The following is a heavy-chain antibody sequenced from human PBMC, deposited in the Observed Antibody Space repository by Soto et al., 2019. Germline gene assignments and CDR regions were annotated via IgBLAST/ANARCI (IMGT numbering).Heavy chain of an antibody. J-gene: IGHJ6*02. CDR2: IKQDGSDT. CDR1: GFRFVGPW. D-gene: IGHD2-8*01. V-gene: IGHV3-7*03. Sequence: PRGTLRLSCAASGFRFVGPWMAWVRHTPGKGLDWVANIKQDGSDTYYLDSMEARFTISRDNAQNSLYMQMXSLRAEDTAVDYSGRFILLARNTRDRLAVWPQGTTVTGPS. CDR3: GRFILLARNTRDRLAV.